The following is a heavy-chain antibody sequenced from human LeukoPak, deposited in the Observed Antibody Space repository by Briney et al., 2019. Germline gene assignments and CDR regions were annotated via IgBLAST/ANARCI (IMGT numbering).Heavy chain of an antibody. CDR2: ISGSGETT. Sequence: GGSLRLSCAASGFTFSNYAMSWVRQAPGEGLEWVSSISGSGETTYYADSVKGRFTISRDNSKNTLYLQMDSLRAEDTAVYYCARDGDYCDSRGDAFDIWGQGAMVTVAS. D-gene: IGHD3-22*01. J-gene: IGHJ3*02. CDR1: GFTFSNYA. V-gene: IGHV3-23*01. CDR3: ARDGDYCDSRGDAFDI.